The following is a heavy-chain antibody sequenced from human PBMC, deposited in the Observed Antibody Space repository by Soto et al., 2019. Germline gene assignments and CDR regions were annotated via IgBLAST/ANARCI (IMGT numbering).Heavy chain of an antibody. V-gene: IGHV3-66*01. Sequence: PGGSLRLSCAASGITVITNYFSWVRQAPGQGLEWVSGIYSDGSTHYVDSVKGRFTISRDNSKNTLSLQMNTLRAEDTGVYYCTRDPTTSIVTDYWGQGTLVTVS. CDR3: TRDPTTSIVTDY. CDR1: GITVITNY. CDR2: IYSDGST. D-gene: IGHD2-21*01. J-gene: IGHJ4*02.